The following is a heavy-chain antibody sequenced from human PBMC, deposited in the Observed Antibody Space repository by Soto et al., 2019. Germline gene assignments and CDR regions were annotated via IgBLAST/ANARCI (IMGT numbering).Heavy chain of an antibody. CDR1: GGSISSFY. CDR3: ARTVTAMAPLGY. D-gene: IGHD5-18*01. V-gene: IGHV4-59*01. J-gene: IGHJ4*02. CDR2: IYYSGST. Sequence: SETLSLTCTVFGGSISSFYWSWIRQPPGKGLEWIGYIYYSGSTNYNPSLKSRVTISVDTSKNQFSLKLSSVTAADTAVYYCARTVTAMAPLGYWGQGTLVTVSS.